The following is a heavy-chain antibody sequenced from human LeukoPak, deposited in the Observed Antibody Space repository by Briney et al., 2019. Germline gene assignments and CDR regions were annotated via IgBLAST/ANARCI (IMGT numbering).Heavy chain of an antibody. V-gene: IGHV3-74*01. Sequence: QPGGSLRLSCAASGSTFSSYWMHWVRQAPGKGLVWVSRINSDGSYTGYADSVKGRLTISRDNAKNTVYLQMNSLRAEDTAVYYCARPGIAVTGDYWGQGILVTVSS. CDR1: GSTFSSYW. CDR3: ARPGIAVTGDY. D-gene: IGHD6-19*01. J-gene: IGHJ4*02. CDR2: INSDGSYT.